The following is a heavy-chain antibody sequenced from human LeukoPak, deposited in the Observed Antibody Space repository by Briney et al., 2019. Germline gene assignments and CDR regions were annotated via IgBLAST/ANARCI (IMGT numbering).Heavy chain of an antibody. V-gene: IGHV4-30-4*08. J-gene: IGHJ4*02. CDR3: ARRLSGFDY. CDR1: GGSISSGEYY. Sequence: SETLSLTCTVSGGSISSGEYYWSWLRQPPGKGLEWIGYIYYSGSTYYNPSLKSRVTISVDTSKNQFSLKLSSVTAADTAVYYCARRLSGFDYWGQGTLVTVSS. CDR2: IYYSGST.